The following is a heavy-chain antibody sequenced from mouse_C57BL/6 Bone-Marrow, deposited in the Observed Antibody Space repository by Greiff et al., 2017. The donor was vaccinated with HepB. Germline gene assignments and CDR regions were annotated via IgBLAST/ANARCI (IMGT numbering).Heavy chain of an antibody. V-gene: IGHV5-9-1*02. D-gene: IGHD1-1*01. CDR3: TRGDYGSSYNFDY. CDR2: ISSGGDYI. Sequence: EVKLQESGEGLVKPGGSLKLSCAASGFTFSSYAMSWVRQTPEKRLEWVAYISSGGDYIYYADTVKGRFTISRDNARNTLYLQMSSLKSEDTAMYYCTRGDYGSSYNFDYWGQGTTLTVSS. J-gene: IGHJ2*01. CDR1: GFTFSSYA.